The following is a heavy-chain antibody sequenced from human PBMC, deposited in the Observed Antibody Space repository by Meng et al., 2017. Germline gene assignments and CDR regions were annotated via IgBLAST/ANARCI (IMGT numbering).Heavy chain of an antibody. D-gene: IGHD3-22*01. CDR3: ARRGDSSGYYYTYSGYWYFDL. CDR1: GGSISSYY. V-gene: IGHV4-59*01. Sequence: SETLSLTCTVSGGSISSYYWSWIRQPPGKGLEWIGYIYYSGSTNYNPSLKSRVTISVDTSKNQFSLKLSSVTAADTAMYYCARRGDSSGYYYTYSGYWYFDLWGRGTLVTVSS. CDR2: IYYSGST. J-gene: IGHJ2*01.